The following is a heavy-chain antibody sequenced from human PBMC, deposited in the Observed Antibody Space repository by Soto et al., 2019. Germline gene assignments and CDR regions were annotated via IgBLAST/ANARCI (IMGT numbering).Heavy chain of an antibody. D-gene: IGHD3-22*01. Sequence: EVQLVESGGGLVQPGGSLRLSCAASGFTFRNYWMHWVRHAPGKGLVWVSRISSDGRSTSYADSVKVRFTISRDNAKNTLYLQMNSLRAEDTSVYYCARTVHHYYSSGYEDYWGQGTLVTVSS. CDR1: GFTFRNYW. CDR3: ARTVHHYYSSGYEDY. V-gene: IGHV3-74*01. J-gene: IGHJ4*02. CDR2: ISSDGRST.